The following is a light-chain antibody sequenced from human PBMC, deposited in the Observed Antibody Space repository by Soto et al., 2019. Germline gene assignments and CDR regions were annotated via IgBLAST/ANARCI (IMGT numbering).Light chain of an antibody. CDR3: LQVYNYPLT. J-gene: IGKJ4*02. V-gene: IGKV1-12*01. CDR1: QGIGTW. Sequence: DIQMTQSPSAATASVGERVTITCRASQGIGTWLAWYQQKPGKRPNPLIYAASSLESGLPSTFSGSGSGTDFTLTISSRQPDDFATYYCLQVYNYPLTFGGGTKVDIK. CDR2: AAS.